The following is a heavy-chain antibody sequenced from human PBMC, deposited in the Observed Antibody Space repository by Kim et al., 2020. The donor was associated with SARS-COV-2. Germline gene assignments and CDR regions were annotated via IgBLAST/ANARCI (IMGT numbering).Heavy chain of an antibody. D-gene: IGHD6-19*01. CDR3: ARDKGQWLVPSFDY. V-gene: IGHV3-33*01. J-gene: IGHJ4*02. CDR1: GFTFSSYG. Sequence: GGSLRLSCAASGFTFSSYGMHWVRQAPGKGLEWVAVIWYVGSNKYYADSVKGRFTISRDNSKNTLYLQMNSLRAEDTAVYYCARDKGQWLVPSFDYWGQGTLVTVSS. CDR2: IWYVGSNK.